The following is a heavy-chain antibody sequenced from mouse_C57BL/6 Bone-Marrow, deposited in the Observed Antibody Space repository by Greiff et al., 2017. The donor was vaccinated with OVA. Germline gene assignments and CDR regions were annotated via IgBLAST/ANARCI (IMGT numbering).Heavy chain of an antibody. CDR1: GFTFSDYG. CDR3: ASEGSSYWYFDV. D-gene: IGHD1-1*01. J-gene: IGHJ1*03. CDR2: ISSGSSTS. V-gene: IGHV5-17*01. Sequence: EVKLVESGGGLVKPGGSLKLSCAASGFTFSDYGMHWVRQAPEKGLEWVAYISSGSSTSYYADTVKGRFTISRDNAKNTLCLQMTSLRSEDTAMYYCASEGSSYWYFDVWGTGTTVTVSS.